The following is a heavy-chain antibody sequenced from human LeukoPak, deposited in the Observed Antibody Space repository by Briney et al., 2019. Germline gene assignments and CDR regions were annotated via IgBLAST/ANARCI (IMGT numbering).Heavy chain of an antibody. J-gene: IGHJ4*02. V-gene: IGHV1-46*01. CDR1: GYTFTSHY. CDR2: INPSGGST. Sequence: GASVKVSCKASGYTFTSHYMHWVRQAPGQGLEWMGRINPSGGSTTYAQRFQGRVTITRDTSTSTVYMELSSLRSEDTAVYFCARDSYYDSSGSVDYWGQGTLVTVSS. D-gene: IGHD3-22*01. CDR3: ARDSYYDSSGSVDY.